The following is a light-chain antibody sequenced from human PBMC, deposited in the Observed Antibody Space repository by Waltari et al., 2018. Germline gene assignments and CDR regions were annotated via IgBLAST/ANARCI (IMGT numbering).Light chain of an antibody. V-gene: IGKV4-1*01. Sequence: VLTQSPDSLAVSLGERATINCKSSQSVLSTSNRKTYKAWYQQKPGQTPRLLINWASTRASGVPDRFSGSGSGTDFILTVSSLQAEDVAVYYCHQYYIPPLTFGQGTRLEIK. CDR2: WAS. CDR3: HQYYIPPLT. J-gene: IGKJ5*01. CDR1: QSVLSTSNRKTY.